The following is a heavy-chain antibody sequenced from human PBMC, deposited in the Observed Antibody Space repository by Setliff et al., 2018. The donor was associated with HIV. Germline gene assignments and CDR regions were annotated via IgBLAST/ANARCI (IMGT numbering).Heavy chain of an antibody. J-gene: IGHJ4*02. V-gene: IGHV3-7*04. CDR2: MKRDGSEK. CDR1: GFTFSSSW. Sequence: PGGSLRLSCAASGFTFSSSWMTWVRQAPGRGLEYVAGMKRDGSEKGYADSVKGRFSISRDNAENSLYLQMSSLRTEDTDVYFCARDHATSSWFTALLDYWGQGALVTVSS. CDR3: ARDHATSSWFTALLDY. D-gene: IGHD6-13*01.